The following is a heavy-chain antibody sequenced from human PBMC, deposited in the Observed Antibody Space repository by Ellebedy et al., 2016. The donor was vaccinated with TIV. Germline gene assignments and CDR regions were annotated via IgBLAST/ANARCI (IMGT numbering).Heavy chain of an antibody. Sequence: MPGGSLRLSCTVSGGSISSYYWSRIRQPPGKGLEWNGYLFYSWGTNDNPSLKSRVTITVDKSKNQFSLTLSSVTAADTAVYYLARAWPPYCSVGSCYPPPFFDYWGQGTLVTVSS. V-gene: IGHV4-59*12. D-gene: IGHD2-15*01. CDR1: GGSISSYY. CDR3: ARAWPPYCSVGSCYPPPFFDY. J-gene: IGHJ4*02. CDR2: LFYSWGT.